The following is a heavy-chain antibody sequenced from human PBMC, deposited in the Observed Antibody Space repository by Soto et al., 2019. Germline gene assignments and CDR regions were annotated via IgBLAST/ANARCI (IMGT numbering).Heavy chain of an antibody. CDR1: GFTFSGSA. V-gene: IGHV3-73*01. CDR3: HYPLYTARIQGWFDP. J-gene: IGHJ5*02. D-gene: IGHD5-18*01. CDR2: IRSKANSYAT. Sequence: EVQLMESGGGLVQPGGSLKLSCAASGFTFSGSAMHWVRQASGKGLEWVGRIRSKANSYATAYAASVKGRFTISRDDSKNTAYLQMNSLKTEDTAVYYCHYPLYTARIQGWFDPWGQGTLVTVSS.